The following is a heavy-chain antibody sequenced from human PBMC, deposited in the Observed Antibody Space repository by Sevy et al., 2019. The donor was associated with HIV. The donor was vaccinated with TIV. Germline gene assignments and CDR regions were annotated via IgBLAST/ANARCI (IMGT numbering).Heavy chain of an antibody. V-gene: IGHV7-4-1*02. CDR2: INTNTGNP. Sequence: ASVKVPCKASGYTFTSYAMNWVRQAPGQGLEWMGCINTNTGNPTYAQGFTGRFVFSLDTSVSTAYLQISSLKAEDTAVYYCARRLITYYYDSSGYYPDWFDYWGQGTLVTVSS. CDR3: ARRLITYYYDSSGYYPDWFDY. D-gene: IGHD3-22*01. CDR1: GYTFTSYA. J-gene: IGHJ4*02.